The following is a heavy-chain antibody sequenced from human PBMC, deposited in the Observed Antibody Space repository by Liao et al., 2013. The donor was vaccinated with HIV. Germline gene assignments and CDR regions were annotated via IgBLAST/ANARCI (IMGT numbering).Heavy chain of an antibody. V-gene: IGHV4-34*01. CDR3: ARQGFEKQLFDS. CDR1: GGSISSYY. D-gene: IGHD6-19*01. CDR2: INHSGRT. J-gene: IGHJ4*02. Sequence: QVQLQESGPGLVKPSETLSLTCTVSGGSISSYYWSWIRQTPGKGLEWIGEINHSGRTNYNPSLKSRVTISVDTSKNQFSLKVNSVTAADTGVYYCARQGFEKQLFDSWGQGTLVTVSS.